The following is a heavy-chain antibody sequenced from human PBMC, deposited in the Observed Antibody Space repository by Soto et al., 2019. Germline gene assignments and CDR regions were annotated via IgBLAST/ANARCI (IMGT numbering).Heavy chain of an antibody. CDR3: ARDVDTAIRY. Sequence: ASVKVSCKASGYTFTSYGISWVRQAPGQGLEWMGWISAYNGNTNYAQKLQGRVTITADESTSTAYMELSSLRSEDTAVYYCARDVDTAIRYWGQGTLVTVSS. CDR1: GYTFTSYG. J-gene: IGHJ4*02. CDR2: ISAYNGNT. V-gene: IGHV1-18*04. D-gene: IGHD5-18*01.